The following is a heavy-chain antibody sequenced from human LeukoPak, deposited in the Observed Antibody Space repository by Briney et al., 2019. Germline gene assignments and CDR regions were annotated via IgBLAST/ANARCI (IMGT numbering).Heavy chain of an antibody. D-gene: IGHD6-19*01. V-gene: IGHV3-23*01. J-gene: IGHJ4*02. CDR1: GFALSSYA. CDR2: TSSSDAGT. CDR3: AKESGSGWLNFDY. Sequence: GGSLRLSCAASGFALSSYAMSWVRQAPGKGLEWVSATSSSDAGTYHAESVRGRFTISRDNSKNTLYLQMNSLRADDAAVYYCAKESGSGWLNFDYWGQGTLVTVSS.